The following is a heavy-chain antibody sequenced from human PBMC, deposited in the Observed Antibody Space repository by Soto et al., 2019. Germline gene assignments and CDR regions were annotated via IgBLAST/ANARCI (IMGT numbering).Heavy chain of an antibody. CDR3: ARHVVAAAGTSGSDY. J-gene: IGHJ4*02. Sequence: QLQLQESGPGLVKPSETLSLTCTVSGGSISSSSYYWGWIRQPPGKGLEWIGSIYYSGSTYYNPSLKSRGTISVDTSKNQFSLKLSSVTAADTAVYYCARHVVAAAGTSGSDYWGQGTLVTVSS. CDR2: IYYSGST. V-gene: IGHV4-39*01. CDR1: GGSISSSSYY. D-gene: IGHD6-13*01.